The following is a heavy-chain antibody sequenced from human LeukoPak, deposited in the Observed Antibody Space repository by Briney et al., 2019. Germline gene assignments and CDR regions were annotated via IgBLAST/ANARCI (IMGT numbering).Heavy chain of an antibody. CDR1: GFTFSSYA. J-gene: IGHJ4*02. CDR3: AKEAGYSGYDYPDY. Sequence: SGESLRLSCAASGFTFSSYAMSWVRQPPGKGLEWVSAISGSGYSTYYADSVKGRFTISRDNSKNTLYLQMNSLRAEDTAVYYCAKEAGYSGYDYPDYWGQGTLVTVSS. CDR2: ISGSGYST. V-gene: IGHV3-23*01. D-gene: IGHD5-12*01.